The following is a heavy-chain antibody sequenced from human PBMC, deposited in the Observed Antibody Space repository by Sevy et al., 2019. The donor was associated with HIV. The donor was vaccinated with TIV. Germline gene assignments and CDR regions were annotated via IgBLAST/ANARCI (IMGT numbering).Heavy chain of an antibody. CDR1: GFTFSDYY. CDR2: ISGRSSYI. J-gene: IGHJ4*02. CDR3: ARDRRNYAGQYFDY. Sequence: GGSLRLSCAASGFTFSDYYMNWVRQAPGKGLEWVSSISGRSSYIHYADSVRGRFTISRDNAKNSLYLQMNSLRADDTAVYYCARDRRNYAGQYFDYWGQGTLVTVSS. D-gene: IGHD1-7*01. V-gene: IGHV3-21*06.